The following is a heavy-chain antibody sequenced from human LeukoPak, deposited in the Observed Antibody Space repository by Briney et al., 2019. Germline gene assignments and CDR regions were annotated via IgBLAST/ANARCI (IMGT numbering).Heavy chain of an antibody. CDR2: ISSTSNHK. D-gene: IGHD6-13*01. J-gene: IGHJ3*02. V-gene: IGHV3-21*06. CDR1: GFTFRSFC. Sequence: GGSLRLSCAASGFTFRSFCMSWVRQAPGKGLEWVASISSTSNHKYHADSVKGRFTISRDNDKNSLYLQMNSLRAEDTALYYCATRVTADSYDASDIWGQGTMVTVSS. CDR3: ATRVTADSYDASDI.